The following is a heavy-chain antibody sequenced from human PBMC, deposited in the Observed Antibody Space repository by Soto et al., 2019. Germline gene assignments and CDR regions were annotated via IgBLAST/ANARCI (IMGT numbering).Heavy chain of an antibody. CDR1: GGSISSGDYY. J-gene: IGHJ2*01. Sequence: QVQLQESGPGLVKPSQTLSLTCTVSGGSISSGDYYWSWIRQPPGKGLEWIGYIYYSGSTYYNPSLKSRVTISVDTSKNQCSLKLSSVTAADTAVYYCARLDYYDSSGYYYDWYFDLWGRGTLVTVSS. CDR2: IYYSGST. V-gene: IGHV4-30-4*01. D-gene: IGHD3-22*01. CDR3: ARLDYYDSSGYYYDWYFDL.